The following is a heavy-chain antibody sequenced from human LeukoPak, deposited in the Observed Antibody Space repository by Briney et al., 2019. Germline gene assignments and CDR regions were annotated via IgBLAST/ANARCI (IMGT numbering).Heavy chain of an antibody. CDR2: IYSGGST. D-gene: IGHD3-22*01. V-gene: IGHV3-53*01. Sequence: PGGSLRLSCAASGFTVSSNYMSWVRQAPGKGLEWVSVIYSGGSTYYADSVKGRFTISRDNSKNTLYLQMNSLRAEDTAVYYCARDSNPNRWGGYDSSGYQDAFDIWGQGTMVTVSS. J-gene: IGHJ3*02. CDR1: GFTVSSNY. CDR3: ARDSNPNRWGGYDSSGYQDAFDI.